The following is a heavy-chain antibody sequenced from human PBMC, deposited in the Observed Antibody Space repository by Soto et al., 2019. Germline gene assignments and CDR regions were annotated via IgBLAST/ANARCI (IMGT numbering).Heavy chain of an antibody. J-gene: IGHJ5*02. CDR2: MNPNSGNT. CDR3: ARVTYYYDSSGYYFLWFDP. Sequence: QVQLVQSGAEVKKPGASVKVSCKASGYTFTSYDINWVRQATGQGLEWMGWMNPNSGNTGYAQKFQGRVTMPRNTSISTAYMELSSLRSEDTAVYYCARVTYYYDSSGYYFLWFDPWGQGTLVTVSS. CDR1: GYTFTSYD. D-gene: IGHD3-22*01. V-gene: IGHV1-8*01.